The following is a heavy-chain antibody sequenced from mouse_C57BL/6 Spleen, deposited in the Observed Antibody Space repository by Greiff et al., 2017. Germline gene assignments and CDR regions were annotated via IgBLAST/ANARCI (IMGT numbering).Heavy chain of an antibody. V-gene: IGHV1-81*01. Sequence: QVQLKESGAELARPGASVKLSCKASGYTFTSYGISWVKQRTGQGLEWIGEIYPRSGNTYYNEKFKGKATLTADKSSSTAYMELRSLTSEDSAVYFCARFDYDDGPYYFDYWGQGTTLTVSS. CDR1: GYTFTSYG. D-gene: IGHD2-4*01. CDR2: IYPRSGNT. J-gene: IGHJ2*01. CDR3: ARFDYDDGPYYFDY.